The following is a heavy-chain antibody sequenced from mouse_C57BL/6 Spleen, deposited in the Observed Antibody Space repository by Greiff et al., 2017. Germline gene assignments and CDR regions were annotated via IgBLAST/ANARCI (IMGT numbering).Heavy chain of an antibody. Sequence: QVQLQQSGAELVRPGASVTLSCKASGYTFTDYEMHWVKQTPVHGLEWIGAIDTETGGTAYNQKFKGKAILTADKSSSTDYMELRSLTSEDSAVYYCTRRGYSNYDAMDGWGQGASVTVSS. CDR1: GYTFTDYE. CDR2: IDTETGGT. J-gene: IGHJ4*01. D-gene: IGHD2-5*01. V-gene: IGHV1-15*01. CDR3: TRRGYSNYDAMDG.